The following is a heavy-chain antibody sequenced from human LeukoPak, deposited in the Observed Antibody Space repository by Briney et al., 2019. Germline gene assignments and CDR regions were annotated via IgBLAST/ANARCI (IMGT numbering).Heavy chain of an antibody. Sequence: GGSLRLSCAASGFTFSSYAMHWVRQAPGKGLEYVSAISSNGGSTYYANSVKGRFTISRDNSKNTLYLQMGSLRAEDMAVYYCAGPHYYDSSGYYYLYWGQGTLVTVSS. CDR1: GFTFSSYA. D-gene: IGHD3-22*01. J-gene: IGHJ4*02. CDR2: ISSNGGST. CDR3: AGPHYYDSSGYYYLY. V-gene: IGHV3-64*01.